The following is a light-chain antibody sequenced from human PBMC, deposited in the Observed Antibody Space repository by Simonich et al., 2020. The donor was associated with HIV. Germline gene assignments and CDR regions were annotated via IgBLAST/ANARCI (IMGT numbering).Light chain of an antibody. J-gene: IGLJ3*02. CDR3: QSADSSGTYRV. V-gene: IGLV3-25*03. CDR2: KDT. Sequence: SYELTQPPSVSVSPGQTARITCSGDALPNQYAYWFHQKPGQAPVLIICKDTERPSGIPERFSGSSSGKSVTLTISGVQAEDEADYYCQSADSSGTYRVFGGGTKLTVL. CDR1: ALPNQY.